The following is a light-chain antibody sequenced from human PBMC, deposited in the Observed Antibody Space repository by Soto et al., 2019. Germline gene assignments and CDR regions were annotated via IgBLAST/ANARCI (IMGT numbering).Light chain of an antibody. J-gene: IGKJ4*02. CDR2: AAS. V-gene: IGKV3-15*01. CDR1: QSVSSN. Sequence: EIVMKMSPATLPLSPGERASLSCRASQSVSSNLAWYQQKPGQAPRVLIYAASTRATGIPDRFSGSGSGTEFTLTISSLHSEDFAVYYCQQRNNWPLTFGGGTKVDI. CDR3: QQRNNWPLT.